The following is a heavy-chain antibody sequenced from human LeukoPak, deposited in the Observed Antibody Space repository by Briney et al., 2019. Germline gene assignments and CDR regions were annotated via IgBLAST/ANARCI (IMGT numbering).Heavy chain of an antibody. Sequence: SETVSLTCTVSGGSISSSSYYWGWIRQPPGKGLEWIGSIYYSGSTYYNPSLKSRVTISVDTSKNQFSLKLSSVTAADTAVYYCARDATARLSYDYWGQGTLVTVSS. V-gene: IGHV4-39*07. CDR3: ARDATARLSYDY. CDR2: IYYSGST. D-gene: IGHD2-15*01. CDR1: GGSISSSSYY. J-gene: IGHJ4*02.